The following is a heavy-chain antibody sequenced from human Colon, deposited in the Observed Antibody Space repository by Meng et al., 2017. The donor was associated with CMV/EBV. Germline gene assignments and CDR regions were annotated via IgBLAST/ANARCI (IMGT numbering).Heavy chain of an antibody. Sequence: SQTRSLTGAISGDNVSSNSAVWSWIRQSPSRGLEWLGRTYYRSKWYSEYAGSVKSRITINPDTPKNQFSLHLHSVTPDDTAIYYCARASRRYCDATSCYMRSFDSWGQGTLVTVSS. D-gene: IGHD2-2*02. J-gene: IGHJ4*02. CDR3: ARASRRYCDATSCYMRSFDS. CDR1: GDNVSSNSAV. V-gene: IGHV6-1*01. CDR2: TYYRSKWYS.